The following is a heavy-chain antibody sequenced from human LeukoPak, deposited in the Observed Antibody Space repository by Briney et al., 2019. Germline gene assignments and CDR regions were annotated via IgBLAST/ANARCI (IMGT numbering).Heavy chain of an antibody. D-gene: IGHD3-22*01. J-gene: IGHJ4*02. CDR1: GYTFTSYY. V-gene: IGHV1-46*01. CDR3: ARGGYYDGSGYYSLGY. Sequence: ASVKVSCKASGYTFTSYYMHWVRQAPGQGLEWMGIINPSGGSTSYAQEFQGRVTMTRDTSTSTVYMELSSLRSEDTAVYYCARGGYYDGSGYYSLGYWGQGTLVTVSS. CDR2: INPSGGST.